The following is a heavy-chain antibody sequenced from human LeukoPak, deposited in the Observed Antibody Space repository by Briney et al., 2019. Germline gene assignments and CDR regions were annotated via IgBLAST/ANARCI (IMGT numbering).Heavy chain of an antibody. CDR3: ARAAYDYGGNPFDY. D-gene: IGHD4-23*01. CDR2: IYSGGNT. J-gene: IGHJ4*02. V-gene: IGHV3-66*01. Sequence: GGSLRLSCAASGLTVSSNYMNWVRQAPGKGLEWVSVIYSGGNTYYADSVKGRFTISRDNSKNTLYLQMNSLRAEDTAVYYCARAAYDYGGNPFDYWGQGTLVTVSS. CDR1: GLTVSSNY.